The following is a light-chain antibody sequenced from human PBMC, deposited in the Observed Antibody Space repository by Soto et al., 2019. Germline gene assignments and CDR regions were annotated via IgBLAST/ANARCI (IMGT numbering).Light chain of an antibody. CDR2: GAS. CDR3: LQYESSLWT. Sequence: ENELTQSPGTLSLSPGERVTLSCRASQSVSASYLVWYQQKPGQAPRLLIYGASTRATGIPDRFSGSGSGTDFTLPISRLEPEDSAVYYCLQYESSLWTFGQGTKVEIK. J-gene: IGKJ1*01. V-gene: IGKV3-20*01. CDR1: QSVSASY.